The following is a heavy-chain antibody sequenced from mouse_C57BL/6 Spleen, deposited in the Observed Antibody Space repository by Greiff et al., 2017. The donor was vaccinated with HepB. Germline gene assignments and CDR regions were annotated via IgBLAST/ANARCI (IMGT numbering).Heavy chain of an antibody. J-gene: IGHJ2*01. CDR3: ARLYGNYVRYFDY. CDR1: GYAFSSSW. V-gene: IGHV1-82*01. D-gene: IGHD2-10*02. CDR2: IYPGDGDT. Sequence: QVQLKESGPELVKPGASVKISCKASGYAFSSSWMNWVKQRPGKGLEWIGRIYPGDGDTNYNGKFKGKATLTADKSSSTAYMQLSSLTSEDSAVYFCARLYGNYVRYFDYWGQGTTLTVSS.